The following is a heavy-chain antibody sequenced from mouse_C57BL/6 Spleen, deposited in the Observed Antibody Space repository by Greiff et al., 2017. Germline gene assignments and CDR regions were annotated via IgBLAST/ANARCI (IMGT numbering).Heavy chain of an antibody. Sequence: VQLKESGPGLAKPSQTLSLTCSVTGYSITSDYWNWIRKFPGNKLEYMGYISYSGSTYYTPSLKSRISITRDTSKNQYYLQLNSVTTEDTATYYCARYLDGSSLWYFDVWGTGTTVTVSS. CDR1: GYSITSDY. CDR2: ISYSGST. CDR3: ARYLDGSSLWYFDV. V-gene: IGHV3-8*01. D-gene: IGHD1-1*01. J-gene: IGHJ1*03.